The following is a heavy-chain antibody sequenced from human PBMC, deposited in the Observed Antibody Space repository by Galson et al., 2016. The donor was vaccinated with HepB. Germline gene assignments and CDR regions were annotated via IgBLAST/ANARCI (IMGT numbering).Heavy chain of an antibody. D-gene: IGHD6-19*01. CDR3: ARDGPDSGGWSPHFNY. Sequence: SVKVSCKASGYTFRNLAMHWVRQAPGQSLEWMGWMNAGNGKTKYSQKFQGRVTITSDTSARTAYMELSSLRSEDTAVYYCARDGPDSGGWSPHFNYWGQGTLATVSS. CDR2: MNAGNGKT. J-gene: IGHJ4*02. CDR1: GYTFRNLA. V-gene: IGHV1-3*01.